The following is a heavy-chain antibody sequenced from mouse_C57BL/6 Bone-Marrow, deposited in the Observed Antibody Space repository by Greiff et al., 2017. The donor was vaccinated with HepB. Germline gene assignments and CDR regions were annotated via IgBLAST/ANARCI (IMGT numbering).Heavy chain of an antibody. Sequence: EVQLHESGGGLVKPGGSLKLSCAASGFTFSSYAMSWVRQTPEKRLEWVATISDGGSYTYYPDNVKGRFTISRDNAKNNLYLQMSHLKSEDTAMYYCARDRCYYGSSFYWYFDVWGTGTTVTVSS. V-gene: IGHV5-4*01. D-gene: IGHD1-1*01. J-gene: IGHJ1*03. CDR2: ISDGGSYT. CDR1: GFTFSSYA. CDR3: ARDRCYYGSSFYWYFDV.